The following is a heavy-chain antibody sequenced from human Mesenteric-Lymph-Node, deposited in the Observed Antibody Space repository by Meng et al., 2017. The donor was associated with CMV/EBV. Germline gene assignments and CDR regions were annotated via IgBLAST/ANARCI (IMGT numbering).Heavy chain of an antibody. CDR3: ARRGNYDSDYSEY. CDR2: VHHSGTT. CDR1: GDSISNSTYY. Sequence: LQLHVSGPGLGKPSEPLSLSCIVSGDSISNSTYYWTWIRQPPGKGLEWIGSVHHSGTTYYNPSLKGRLTISVATSANLFSLRLTTVTAADTATYYCARRGNYDSDYSEYWGQGTLVTVSS. J-gene: IGHJ4*02. V-gene: IGHV4-39*01. D-gene: IGHD3-22*01.